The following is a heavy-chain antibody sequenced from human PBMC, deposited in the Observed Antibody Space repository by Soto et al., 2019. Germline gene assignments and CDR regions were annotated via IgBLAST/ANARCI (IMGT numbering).Heavy chain of an antibody. J-gene: IGHJ4*02. CDR3: TRVLDYIWGSYRYRSYYFDY. Sequence: GGSLRLSCTASGFTFGDYAMSWFRQAPGKGLEWVGFIRSKAYGGTTEYAASVKGRFTISRDDSKSIAYLQMNSLKTEDTAVYYCTRVLDYIWGSYRYRSYYFDYWGQGTLVTVSS. V-gene: IGHV3-49*03. CDR2: IRSKAYGGTT. CDR1: GFTFGDYA. D-gene: IGHD3-16*02.